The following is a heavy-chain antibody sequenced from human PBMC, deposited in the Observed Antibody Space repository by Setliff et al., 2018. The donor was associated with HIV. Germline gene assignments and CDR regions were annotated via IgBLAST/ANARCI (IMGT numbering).Heavy chain of an antibody. CDR1: GGSISSNNW. Sequence: PSETLSLTCAVSGGSISSNNWWSWVRQPPGKGLEWIGEIYHSGSTNYNPSLKSRVGISVDKSKNQFSLKLSSVTAADTAVYYCARGWGWNDDESSGRPQYAFDIWGQGTMVTVSS. D-gene: IGHD3-22*01. CDR2: IYHSGST. V-gene: IGHV4-4*02. J-gene: IGHJ3*02. CDR3: ARGWGWNDDESSGRPQYAFDI.